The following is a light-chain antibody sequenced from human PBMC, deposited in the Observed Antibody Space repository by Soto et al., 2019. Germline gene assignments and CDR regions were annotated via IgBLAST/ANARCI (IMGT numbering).Light chain of an antibody. V-gene: IGLV2-14*01. CDR3: RSYTSSSTLV. CDR1: SSDVGGYNY. Sequence: QSALTQPASVSGSPGQSITIYCTGTSSDVGGYNYVSWYQQHPGKAPKLMIYDVSNRPSGVSNRFSGSKSGNTASLTISGLQAEDEADYYCRSYTSSSTLVFGGGTKLTVL. J-gene: IGLJ2*01. CDR2: DVS.